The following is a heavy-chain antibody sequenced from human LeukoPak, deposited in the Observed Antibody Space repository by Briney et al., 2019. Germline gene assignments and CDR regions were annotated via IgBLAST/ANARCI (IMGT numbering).Heavy chain of an antibody. D-gene: IGHD1-14*01. J-gene: IGHJ5*02. Sequence: ASVNVSCKASGYKFIDFCITWVRQAPGQGLEWMGWISGYNGKTNYAQKFQGRVTMTTDTSTSTVYLELRSLRSDDTAVYYCARWETGSWFDPWGQGTLVTISS. CDR1: GYKFIDFC. V-gene: IGHV1-18*01. CDR2: ISGYNGKT. CDR3: ARWETGSWFDP.